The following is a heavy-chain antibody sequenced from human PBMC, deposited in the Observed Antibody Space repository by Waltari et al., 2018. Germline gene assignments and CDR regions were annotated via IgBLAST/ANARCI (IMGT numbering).Heavy chain of an antibody. D-gene: IGHD3-16*01. CDR2: IYYSGST. V-gene: IGHV4-39*01. J-gene: IGHJ4*02. CDR3: ARRRDYVWGSYDY. CDR1: GGSISSSSYY. Sequence: QLQLQESGPGLVKPSETLSITCTVSGGSISSSSYYWGWIRQPPGKGLEWIGSIYYSGSTYYNPSLKSRVTISVDTSKNQFSLKLSSVTAADTAVYYCARRRDYVWGSYDYWGQGTLVTVSS.